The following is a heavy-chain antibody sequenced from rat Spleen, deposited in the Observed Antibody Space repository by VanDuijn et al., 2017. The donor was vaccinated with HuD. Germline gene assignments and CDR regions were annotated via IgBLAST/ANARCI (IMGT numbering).Heavy chain of an antibody. CDR1: GFTFNNYW. Sequence: EVQLVESGGGLVQPGGSLKLSCVASGFTFNNYWMTWIRQAPGKGLEWVASITNASGRTYYPDSVKGRFTISRDTAQNTLYLQMNSLRSEDTATYYCARPAGGATVNWFAYWGQGTLVTVSS. D-gene: IGHD1-1*01. J-gene: IGHJ3*01. V-gene: IGHV5-31*01. CDR2: ITNASGRT. CDR3: ARPAGGATVNWFAY.